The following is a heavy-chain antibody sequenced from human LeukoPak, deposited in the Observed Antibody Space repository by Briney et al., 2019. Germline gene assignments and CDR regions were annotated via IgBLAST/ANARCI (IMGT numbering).Heavy chain of an antibody. V-gene: IGHV3-30*04. J-gene: IGHJ4*02. CDR3: ARDRTSSTSRPAMRY. D-gene: IGHD2-2*01. Sequence: PGGSLRLSCAASGFTFSSYAMHWVRQAPGKGLEWVAVISYDGSNKYYADSVKGRFTISRDNSKNTLYLQMNSLRAEGTAVYYCARDRTSSTSRPAMRYWGQGTLVTVSS. CDR1: GFTFSSYA. CDR2: ISYDGSNK.